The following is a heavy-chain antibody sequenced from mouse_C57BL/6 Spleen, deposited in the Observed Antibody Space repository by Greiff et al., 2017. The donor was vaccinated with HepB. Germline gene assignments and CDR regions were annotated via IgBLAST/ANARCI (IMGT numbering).Heavy chain of an antibody. Sequence: DVKLVESGGGLVKPGGSLKLSCAASGFTFSSYAMSWVRQTPEKRLEWVATISDGGSYTYYPDNVKGRFTISRDNAKNNLYLQMSHLKSEDTAMYYCARDPHYYGSSYGFAYWGQGTLVTVSA. CDR3: ARDPHYYGSSYGFAY. V-gene: IGHV5-4*01. D-gene: IGHD1-1*01. J-gene: IGHJ3*01. CDR1: GFTFSSYA. CDR2: ISDGGSYT.